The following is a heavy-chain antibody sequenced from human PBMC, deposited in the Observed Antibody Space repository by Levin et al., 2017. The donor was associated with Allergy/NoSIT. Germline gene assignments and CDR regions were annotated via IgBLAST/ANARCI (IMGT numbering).Heavy chain of an antibody. J-gene: IGHJ4*02. CDR2: ISSTGSTI. CDR3: ARQLGNFWSGYNYFDY. D-gene: IGHD3-3*01. CDR1: GFTFSSYE. Sequence: GESLKISCAASGFTFSSYEMNWVRRAPGKGLEWVSYISSTGSTIYSADSVKGRFTISRDNAKNSLYLHMNSPRAEDTAVYYCARQLGNFWSGYNYFDYWGQGTLVTVSS. V-gene: IGHV3-48*03.